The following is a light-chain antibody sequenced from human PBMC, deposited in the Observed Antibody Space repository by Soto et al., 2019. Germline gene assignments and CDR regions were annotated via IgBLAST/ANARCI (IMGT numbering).Light chain of an antibody. CDR3: QLYDHLLST. CDR1: QSVSSN. J-gene: IGKJ5*01. Sequence: ETGMKMTTAAVPRAGKERSTRCSRASQSVSSNLAWYQQKRGQAPRLLIYGASTRATGIPARFSVSGSGREFTFAFSIVLSEDFAVYSCQLYDHLLSTCAQGTRLEI. CDR2: GAS. V-gene: IGKV3-15*01.